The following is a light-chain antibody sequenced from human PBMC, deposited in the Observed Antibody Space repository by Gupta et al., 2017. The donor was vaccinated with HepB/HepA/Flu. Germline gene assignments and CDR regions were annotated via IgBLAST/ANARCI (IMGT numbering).Light chain of an antibody. Sequence: QSALTQPASVSGSPGQSITISCTGTRSDVGSYNLVSWYQQHPGKAPKLMIYEVNKWPSGVSKRFSGSKSGNTASLTISGLQAEDEADYYCCSYASTTVVFGGGTKLTVL. CDR3: CSYASTTVV. V-gene: IGLV2-23*02. J-gene: IGLJ2*01. CDR2: EVN. CDR1: RSDVGSYNL.